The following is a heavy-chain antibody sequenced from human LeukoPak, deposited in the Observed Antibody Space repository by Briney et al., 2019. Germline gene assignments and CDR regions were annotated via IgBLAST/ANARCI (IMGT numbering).Heavy chain of an antibody. V-gene: IGHV3-7*01. J-gene: IGHJ4*02. D-gene: IGHD3-22*01. CDR3: TREGYGRSGYFLDF. CDR2: TKPDGSAE. Sequence: GGSLRLSCAASGFTFRNYWMGWVRQAPGKGLEWVANTKPDGSAEYYADSVRGRFTTSRDNANNFLYLQMDRLRAEDTAVYYCTREGYGRSGYFLDFWGQGTLVTVSS. CDR1: GFTFRNYW.